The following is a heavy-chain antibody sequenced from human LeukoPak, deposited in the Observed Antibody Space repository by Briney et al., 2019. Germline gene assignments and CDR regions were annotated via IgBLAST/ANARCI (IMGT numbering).Heavy chain of an antibody. CDR1: GFTFSSHW. V-gene: IGHV3-7*01. J-gene: IGHJ6*04. CDR3: AELGITMIGGV. Sequence: GGSLRLSCVASGFTFSSHWMSWVRQAPGKGLEWVANIKQDGSEKYYADSVKGRFTISRDNAKNSLYLQMNSLRAEDTAVYYCAELGITMIGGVWGKGTTVTISS. CDR2: IKQDGSEK. D-gene: IGHD3-10*02.